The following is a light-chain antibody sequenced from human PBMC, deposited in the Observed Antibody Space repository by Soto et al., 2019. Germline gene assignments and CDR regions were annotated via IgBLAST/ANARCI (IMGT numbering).Light chain of an antibody. CDR2: EVT. CDR1: SSDIGAYNY. Sequence: QSALTQPPSASGSPGQSVTISCSGTSSDIGAYNYVSWYQQHPGKSPKLLISEVTKRPSGVPDRFSGSKSGNTASLTVSGLQGDDEADYYCSSYGGNNHYVIFGGGTKLTVL. J-gene: IGLJ2*01. CDR3: SSYGGNNHYVI. V-gene: IGLV2-8*01.